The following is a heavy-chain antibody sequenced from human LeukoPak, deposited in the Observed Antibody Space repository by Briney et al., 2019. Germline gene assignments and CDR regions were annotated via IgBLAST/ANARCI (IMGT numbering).Heavy chain of an antibody. D-gene: IGHD7-27*01. CDR3: ARAGDYWYFDL. Sequence: PGGSLRLSXAASGFTFNDYYMSWVSQAPGKGLEWVSYISRSVSTTYYADSVRGRFTISRDNAKNSLSLQMNSLRAEDTAVYYCARAGDYWYFDLWGRGTLVTVSS. J-gene: IGHJ2*01. V-gene: IGHV3-11*04. CDR1: GFTFNDYY. CDR2: ISRSVSTT.